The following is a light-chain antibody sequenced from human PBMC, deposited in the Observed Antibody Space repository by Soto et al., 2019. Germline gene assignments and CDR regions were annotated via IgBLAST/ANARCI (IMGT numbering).Light chain of an antibody. CDR2: LAS. CDR3: MQPLDLPVT. V-gene: IGLV1-44*01. Sequence: QSVLTRPPSASGTPLQMVTISCSVINSNIGSNTVNWYQQLPGTAPKLLIYLASYRASGVPDRFSGSGSGTEFTLRISRVEAEDVGVYYCMQPLDLPVTFGQGT. CDR1: NSNIGSNT. J-gene: IGLJ3*02.